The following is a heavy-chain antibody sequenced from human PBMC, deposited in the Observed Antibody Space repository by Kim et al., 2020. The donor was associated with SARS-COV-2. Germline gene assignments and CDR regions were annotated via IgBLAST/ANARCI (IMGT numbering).Heavy chain of an antibody. Sequence: GGSLRLSCAASGFTFSSYGMHWVRQAPGKGLEWVAVISYDGSNKYYADSVKGRFTISRDNSKNTLYLQMNSLRAEDTAVYYCAKDLAIAAAGTILYYGMDVWGQGTTVTFSS. J-gene: IGHJ6*02. V-gene: IGHV3-30*18. CDR2: ISYDGSNK. D-gene: IGHD6-13*01. CDR1: GFTFSSYG. CDR3: AKDLAIAAAGTILYYGMDV.